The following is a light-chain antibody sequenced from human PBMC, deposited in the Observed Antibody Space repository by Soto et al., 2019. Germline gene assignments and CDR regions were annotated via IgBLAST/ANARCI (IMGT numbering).Light chain of an antibody. Sequence: VMTQSPSPLSVSPGERATLSCWASATVATNLALYQQKPGQAPMLLISGASTSAAGISHRFRGSGSGTEFTLTIRSLRSDDSAIYYCQQYFEWPPITFGQGPKVEI. V-gene: IGKV3-15*01. CDR2: GAS. J-gene: IGKJ1*01. CDR1: ATVATN. CDR3: QQYFEWPPIT.